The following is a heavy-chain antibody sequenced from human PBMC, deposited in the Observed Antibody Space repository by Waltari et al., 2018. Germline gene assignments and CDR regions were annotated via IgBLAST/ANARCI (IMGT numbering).Heavy chain of an antibody. CDR3: ARHDYGDYLGY. CDR2: ISGSGGST. Sequence: EVQLLESGGGLVQPGGSLRLSCAASGFTFSSYAMSWARQAPGKGLEWVSAISGSGGSTYYPDAVKGRFTISRDNSKNTLHLQMNSLRAEDTAVYYCARHDYGDYLGYWGQGTLVTVSS. J-gene: IGHJ4*02. D-gene: IGHD4-17*01. CDR1: GFTFSSYA. V-gene: IGHV3-23*01.